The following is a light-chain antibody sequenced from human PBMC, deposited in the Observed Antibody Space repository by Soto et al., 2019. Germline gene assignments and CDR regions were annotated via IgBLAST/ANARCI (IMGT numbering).Light chain of an antibody. Sequence: DIQMTQSPSSLSASVGDRVTITCQASQDISNYLTWYQQKPGKAPKLLIYDASNLETGVPSRFSGSGSGTDFTFTISSLQPEDIATYYCQQYDTLPLTFGGGTNVEIK. CDR3: QQYDTLPLT. CDR2: DAS. V-gene: IGKV1-33*01. J-gene: IGKJ4*01. CDR1: QDISNY.